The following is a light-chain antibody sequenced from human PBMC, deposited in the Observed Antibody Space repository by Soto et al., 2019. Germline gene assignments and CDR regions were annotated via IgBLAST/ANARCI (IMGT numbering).Light chain of an antibody. CDR1: RTINRW. CDR3: QQYNALWYT. CDR2: DGS. V-gene: IGKV1-5*01. J-gene: IGKJ2*01. Sequence: DIQMTQSPATLSASLGDRVTITCRASRTINRWLAWYQQKPRKAPKLLIYDGSTLQSGVPSRFSGSGSGTEFTLTISSLQPDDVATYYCQQYNALWYTFGQGTKVDIK.